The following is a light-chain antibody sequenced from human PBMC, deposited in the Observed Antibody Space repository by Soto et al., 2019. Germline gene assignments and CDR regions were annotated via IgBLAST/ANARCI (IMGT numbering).Light chain of an antibody. Sequence: IVMTQSPATLSVSPGERATLSCRASQSVRSNLAWYQQKPGQAPRLLIYGASTRVTGIPATFSGSGSGTQFTLTISSLQSEDFAVYYCQQYNNWPRTFGQGTKVDIK. CDR1: QSVRSN. CDR2: GAS. V-gene: IGKV3D-15*01. J-gene: IGKJ1*01. CDR3: QQYNNWPRT.